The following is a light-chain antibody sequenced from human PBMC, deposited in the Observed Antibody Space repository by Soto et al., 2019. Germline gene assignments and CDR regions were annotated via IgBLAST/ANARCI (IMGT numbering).Light chain of an antibody. Sequence: ETVLTQSPATLSLSPGESATLSCRASQSVNSYLAWYQQKPGQAPRLLIYDASNRATGIPARFSGSGSGTDFTLTISSLEPEDFAVYYCQQRNNWPTFGQGTELEIK. CDR3: QQRNNWPT. J-gene: IGKJ2*01. CDR2: DAS. V-gene: IGKV3-11*01. CDR1: QSVNSY.